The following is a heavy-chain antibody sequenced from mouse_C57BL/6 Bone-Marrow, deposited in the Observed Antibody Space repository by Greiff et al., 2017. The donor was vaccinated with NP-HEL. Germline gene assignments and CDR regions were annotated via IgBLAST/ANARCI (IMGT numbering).Heavy chain of an antibody. D-gene: IGHD1-2*01. V-gene: IGHV1-72*01. J-gene: IGHJ1*03. CDR1: GYTFTSYW. CDR2: IDPNSGGT. CDR3: ARALLRPYWYFDV. Sequence: QVQLKQPGAELVKPGASVKLSCKASGYTFTSYWMHWVKQRPGRGLEWIGRIDPNSGGTKYNEKFKSKATLTVDKPSSTAYMQLSSLTSEDSAVYYCARALLRPYWYFDVWGTGTTVTVSS.